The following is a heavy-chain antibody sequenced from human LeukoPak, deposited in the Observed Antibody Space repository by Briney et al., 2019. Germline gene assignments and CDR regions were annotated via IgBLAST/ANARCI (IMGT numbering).Heavy chain of an antibody. CDR3: TRDPPRKLRYYYDSSGYPDY. J-gene: IGHJ4*02. V-gene: IGHV3-30-3*01. CDR2: ISYDGSNK. D-gene: IGHD3-22*01. CDR1: GFTFSSYA. Sequence: PGGSLRLSCAASGFTFSSYAMHWVRQAPGKGLEWVAVISYDGSNKYYADSVKGRFTISRDNSKNTLYLQMNSLKTEDTAVYYCTRDPPRKLRYYYDSSGYPDYWGQGTLVTVSS.